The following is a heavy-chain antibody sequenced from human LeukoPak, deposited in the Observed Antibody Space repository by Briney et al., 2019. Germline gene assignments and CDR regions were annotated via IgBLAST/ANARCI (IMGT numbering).Heavy chain of an antibody. J-gene: IGHJ4*02. D-gene: IGHD2-15*01. V-gene: IGHV1-18*01. CDR3: ARGADCSGGSCYSRFGY. CDR1: GYTFTSYG. CDR2: ISAYNGNT. Sequence: ASVKVSCKASGYTFTSYGISWVRQAPGQGLEWMGWISAYNGNTNYAQKLQGRVTMATDTSTSTAYMELRSLRSDDTAVYYCARGADCSGGSCYSRFGYWGQGTLVTVSS.